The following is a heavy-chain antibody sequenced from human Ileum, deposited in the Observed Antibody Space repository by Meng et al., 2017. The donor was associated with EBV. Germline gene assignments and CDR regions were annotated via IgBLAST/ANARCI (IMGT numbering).Heavy chain of an antibody. CDR2: IHHTRGP. V-gene: IGHV4-4*02. Sequence: QVQMQESGPGLVGPSGTLSLTCSVSGDSISNEHWWSWVRQSPGKGLEWIGEIHHTRGPNYNPSLKSRVIISVDKSNNHFSLRLSAVTAADTAVYYCASNGAFSLDHWGQGTLVTVPS. CDR3: ASNGAFSLDH. CDR1: GDSISNEHW. J-gene: IGHJ4*02. D-gene: IGHD2-8*01.